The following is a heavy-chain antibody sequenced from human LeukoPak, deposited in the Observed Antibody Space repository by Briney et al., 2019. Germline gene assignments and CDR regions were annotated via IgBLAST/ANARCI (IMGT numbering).Heavy chain of an antibody. CDR1: GGSFSGYY. V-gene: IGHV4-34*01. CDR3: ARGLRFRWSFDY. J-gene: IGHJ4*02. CDR2: INHSGST. D-gene: IGHD4-17*01. Sequence: SETLSLTCAVYGGSFSGYYWSWIRQPPGKGLEWIGEINHSGSTNYNPSLKSRVTISVDTSKNQFSLKLSSVTAADTAVYYCARGLRFRWSFDYWGQGTLVTVSS.